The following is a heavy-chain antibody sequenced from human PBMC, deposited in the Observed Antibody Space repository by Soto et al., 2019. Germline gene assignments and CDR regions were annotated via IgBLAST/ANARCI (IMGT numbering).Heavy chain of an antibody. Sequence: EVQLVESGGGLVQPGGSLRLSCAVSGFTFTSFWMHWVRQDPGKGLVWVSHFNIDGSTTSYADSVKGRFTISRDNAKNTLYLQMNNLRAEDTAVYYCERDRGRSGSSYPAIYFDYWGQGALVTVSS. D-gene: IGHD1-26*01. V-gene: IGHV3-74*01. J-gene: IGHJ4*02. CDR1: GFTFTSFW. CDR2: FNIDGSTT. CDR3: ERDRGRSGSSYPAIYFDY.